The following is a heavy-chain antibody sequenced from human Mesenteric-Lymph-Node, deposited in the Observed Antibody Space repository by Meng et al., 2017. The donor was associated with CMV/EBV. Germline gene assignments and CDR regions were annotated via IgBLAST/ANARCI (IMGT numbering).Heavy chain of an antibody. CDR2: ISDSGST. D-gene: IGHD4-17*01. J-gene: IGHJ6*02. CDR3: ARVRGNYGAYGYYYYYPMDV. Sequence: SETLSLTCTVSGYSISSGYYWGWIRQPPGKGLEWIGHISDSGSTNYNPSLESRVTISVDTSKNQFSLKLSSVTAADTAVYYCARVRGNYGAYGYYYYYPMDVWGQGTTVTVSS. V-gene: IGHV4-38-2*02. CDR1: GYSISSGYY.